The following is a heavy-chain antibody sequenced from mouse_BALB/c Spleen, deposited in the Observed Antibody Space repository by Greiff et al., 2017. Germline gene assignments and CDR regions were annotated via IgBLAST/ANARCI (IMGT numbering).Heavy chain of an antibody. CDR2: IWSGGST. CDR1: GFSLTSYG. Sequence: QVQLQQSGPGLVQPSQCLSITCTVSGFSLTSYGVHWVRQSPGKGLEWLGVIWSGGSTDYNAAFISRLSISNNNSKSQVFLKMNSLRTDDTAMYYCDKGGEVHAYWGQGTLVTVSA. CDR3: DKGGEVHAY. J-gene: IGHJ3*01. V-gene: IGHV2-2*01. D-gene: IGHD2-14*01.